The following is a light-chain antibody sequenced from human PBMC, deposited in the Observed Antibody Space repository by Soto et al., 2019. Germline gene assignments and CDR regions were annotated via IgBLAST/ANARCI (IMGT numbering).Light chain of an antibody. CDR3: QQYRSSPPNT. CDR2: GAS. V-gene: IGKV3-20*01. Sequence: EIVLTQSPGTLSLSPGERATLSCRASQSVSSSYLAWYQQKPGQAPRLLIYGASSRATGIPDRFSGSGSGTDFTLTISRLEPEDFAVYYCQQYRSSPPNTFGGGTKVDIK. J-gene: IGKJ4*01. CDR1: QSVSSSY.